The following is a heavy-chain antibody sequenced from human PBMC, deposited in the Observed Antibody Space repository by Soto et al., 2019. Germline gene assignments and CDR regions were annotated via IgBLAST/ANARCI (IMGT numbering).Heavy chain of an antibody. D-gene: IGHD6-19*01. CDR1: GYTFTGYY. V-gene: IGHV1-2*02. Sequence: ASVKFSCKASGYTFTGYYMHWVRQAPGQGLEWMGWINPNSGGTNYAQKFQGRVTITADESTSTAYMELSSLRSEDTAVYYCARDPSSGWQNYYYYGMDVWGQGTTVTVSS. CDR3: ARDPSSGWQNYYYYGMDV. J-gene: IGHJ6*02. CDR2: INPNSGGT.